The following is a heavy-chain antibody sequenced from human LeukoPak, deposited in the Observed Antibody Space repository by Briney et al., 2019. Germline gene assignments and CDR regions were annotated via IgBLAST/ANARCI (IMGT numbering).Heavy chain of an antibody. CDR3: ARPVGTTVTTFDY. V-gene: IGHV5-51*01. Sequence: PGESLNISCKGSGYSFTSYWIGWVRQMPGKGLEWMGIIYPGDSDTRYSPSFQGQVTISADKSISTAYLQWSGLKASDTAMYYCARPVGTTVTTFDYWGQGTLVTVSS. D-gene: IGHD4-17*01. CDR2: IYPGDSDT. J-gene: IGHJ4*02. CDR1: GYSFTSYW.